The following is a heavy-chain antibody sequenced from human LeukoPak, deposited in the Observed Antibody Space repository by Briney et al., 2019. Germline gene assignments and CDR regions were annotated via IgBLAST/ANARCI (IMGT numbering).Heavy chain of an antibody. CDR2: ISSSGSTI. J-gene: IGHJ4*02. CDR1: GFTFSDYY. CDR3: AKTLNFYGSGYFDY. D-gene: IGHD3-10*01. Sequence: GGSLRLSCAASGFTFSDYYMSWIRQAPGKGLEWVSYISSSGSTIYYAGSVKGRFTISRDNAKNTLYLQMNSLRAEDTAVYYCAKTLNFYGSGYFDYWGQGTLVTVSS. V-gene: IGHV3-11*01.